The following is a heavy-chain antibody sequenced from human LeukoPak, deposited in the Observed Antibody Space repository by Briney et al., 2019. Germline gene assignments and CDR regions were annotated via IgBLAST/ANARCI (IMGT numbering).Heavy chain of an antibody. CDR1: GGSVSSGSYY. J-gene: IGHJ3*02. D-gene: IGHD5-12*01. V-gene: IGHV4-61*03. CDR2: IYYSGST. CDR3: ARIVANPDAFDI. Sequence: SETLSLTCTVSGGSVSSGSYYWSWIRQPPGKGLEWIGYIYYSGSTNYNPSLKGRVTISVDTSKNHFSLKLNSVTAADTAVYYCARIVANPDAFDIWGQGTMVTVSS.